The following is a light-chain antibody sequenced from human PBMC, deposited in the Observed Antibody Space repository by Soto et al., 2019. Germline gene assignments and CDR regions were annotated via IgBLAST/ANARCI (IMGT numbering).Light chain of an antibody. J-gene: IGKJ4*01. CDR3: QQTYNTPLT. V-gene: IGKV1-39*01. CDR1: QSIRTY. Sequence: DIPMTQSPSSLSASVGDRVTITCRASQSIRTYLNWYQQKPGKAPKLLIDVASSLQGGVPSRFSGSGSGTDCTLSINSLPPSDFATYSCQQTYNTPLTFGGCTRVEIK. CDR2: VAS.